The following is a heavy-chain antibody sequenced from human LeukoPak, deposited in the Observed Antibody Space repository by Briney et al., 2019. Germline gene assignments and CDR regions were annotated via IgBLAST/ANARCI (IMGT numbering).Heavy chain of an antibody. CDR2: IYHSGTT. V-gene: IGHV4-4*02. CDR1: GGSISSSNW. J-gene: IGHJ5*02. Sequence: SGTLSLTCAVSGGSISSSNWWIWVRQPPGKGLEWIGEIYHSGTTNYNPSLKSRVTISVDTSKNQFSLKLSSVTAADTAVYYCAKLLNGWQWLAWFDPWGQGTLVTVSS. D-gene: IGHD6-19*01. CDR3: AKLLNGWQWLAWFDP.